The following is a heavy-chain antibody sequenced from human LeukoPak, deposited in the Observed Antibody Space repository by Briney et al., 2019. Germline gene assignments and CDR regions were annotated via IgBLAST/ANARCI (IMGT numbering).Heavy chain of an antibody. J-gene: IGHJ4*02. D-gene: IGHD3-10*01. V-gene: IGHV4-39*07. Sequence: SETLSLTCTVSGGSIISSSYYWGWIRQPPGKGLEWIGSIYYSGSTYYNPSLKSRVTISVDTSKNQFSLKLSSVTAADTAVYYCARSFRSGRITPYFDYWGQGTLVTVSS. CDR3: ARSFRSGRITPYFDY. CDR2: IYYSGST. CDR1: GGSIISSSYY.